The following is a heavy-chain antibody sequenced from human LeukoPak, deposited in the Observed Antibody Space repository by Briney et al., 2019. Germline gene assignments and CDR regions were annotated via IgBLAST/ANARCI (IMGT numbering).Heavy chain of an antibody. CDR3: ASGTSSTSRGTKFDY. V-gene: IGHV4-59*01. CDR1: GGSISSYY. J-gene: IGHJ4*02. Sequence: SETLSLTCTVSGGSISSYYWSWIRQPPGKGLEWIGYIDFTGSTNYNPSLKSRVTISVDTSKNQFSLKLSSVTAADTAVYYCASGTSSTSRGTKFDYWGQGTLVTVSS. D-gene: IGHD6-13*01. CDR2: IDFTGST.